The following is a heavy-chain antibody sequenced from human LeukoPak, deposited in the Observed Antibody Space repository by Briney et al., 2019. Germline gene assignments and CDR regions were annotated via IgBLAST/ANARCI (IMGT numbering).Heavy chain of an antibody. CDR2: IYHSGST. J-gene: IGHJ4*02. Sequence: KPSETLSLTCAVSGGSISSSNWWSWVRQPPGKGLEWIGEIYHSGSTNYNPSLKSRVTISVDKSKNQFSLKLSSVTAADTAVYYCARRNGIATVGTFDYWGQGTLVAVSS. D-gene: IGHD6-13*01. CDR1: GGSISSSNW. V-gene: IGHV4-4*02. CDR3: ARRNGIATVGTFDY.